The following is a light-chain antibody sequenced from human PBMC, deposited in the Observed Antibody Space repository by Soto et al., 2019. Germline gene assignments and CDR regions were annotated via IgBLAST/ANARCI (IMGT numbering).Light chain of an antibody. Sequence: IQMTQSPSSLSATVGDRVTITCRASQDVSSYLVWYQQKPGKAPELLIYAASTLQSGVPLRFSGSVSGTEFTLTISSLQPEDFATYYCQQLSYYPRTFGQGTKLQIK. CDR3: QQLSYYPRT. V-gene: IGKV1-9*01. CDR2: AAS. CDR1: QDVSSY. J-gene: IGKJ2*01.